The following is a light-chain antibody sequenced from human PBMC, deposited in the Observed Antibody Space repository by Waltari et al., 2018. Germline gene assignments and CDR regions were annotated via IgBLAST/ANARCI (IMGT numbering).Light chain of an antibody. J-gene: IGKJ1*01. CDR2: DAS. Sequence: EIVLTQSPGTLSLSPGERATLSCRASQSVSRSLTWYQQKPGQAPRLLIYDASSRATGIPDRFSGSGSGTDVSLTISRLQPEDFAVYYCQHYVRLPATFGQGTKVEIK. V-gene: IGKV3-20*01. CDR1: QSVSRS. CDR3: QHYVRLPAT.